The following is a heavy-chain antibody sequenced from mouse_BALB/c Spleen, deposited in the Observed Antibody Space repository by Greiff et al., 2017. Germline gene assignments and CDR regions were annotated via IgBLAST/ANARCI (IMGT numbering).Heavy chain of an antibody. V-gene: IGHV5-12-2*01. J-gene: IGHJ4*01. CDR1: GFTFSSYT. D-gene: IGHD3-2*01. CDR2: ISNGGGST. CDR3: ARHLEDSSGYLYYAMDY. Sequence: EVKLVESGGGLVQPGGSLKLSCAASGFTFSSYTMSWVRQTPEKRLEWVAYISNGGGSTYYPDTVKGRFTISRDNAKNTLYLQMSSLKSEDTAMYYCARHLEDSSGYLYYAMDYWGQGTSVTVSS.